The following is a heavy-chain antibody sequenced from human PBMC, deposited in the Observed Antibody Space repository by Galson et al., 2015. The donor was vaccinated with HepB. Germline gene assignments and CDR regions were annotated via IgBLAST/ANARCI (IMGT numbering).Heavy chain of an antibody. CDR3: AHHDILTGYYEFDY. CDR1: GFSLSTRGVG. CDR2: IYWNDAK. D-gene: IGHD3-9*01. J-gene: IGHJ4*02. Sequence: PALVKPTQTLTLTCTFSGFSLSTRGVGVGWIRQPPGKALEWLALIYWNDAKRSSPSLKSRLTVTKDTSKNQVVFTMTNMDPVETATYYCAHHDILTGYYEFDYWGQGAPVTVSS. V-gene: IGHV2-5*01.